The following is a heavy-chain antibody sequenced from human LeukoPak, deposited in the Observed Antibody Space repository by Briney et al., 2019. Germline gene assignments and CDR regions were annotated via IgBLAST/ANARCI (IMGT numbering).Heavy chain of an antibody. D-gene: IGHD3-3*01. Sequence: SGGSLRLSCAASGFTFSSYAMSWVRQAPGKGLEWVSAISGSGGSTYYADSVKGRFTISRDNSKNTLYLQMNSLRAEDTAVYYCAKDPSITIFGVVTNDYWGQGTLVTVSS. V-gene: IGHV3-23*01. CDR2: ISGSGGST. CDR3: AKDPSITIFGVVTNDY. J-gene: IGHJ4*02. CDR1: GFTFSSYA.